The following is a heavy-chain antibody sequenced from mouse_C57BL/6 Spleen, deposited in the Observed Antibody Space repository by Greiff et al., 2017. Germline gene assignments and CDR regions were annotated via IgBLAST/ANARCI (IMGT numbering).Heavy chain of an antibody. Sequence: QVQLKESGPGLVAPSQSLSITCTVSGFSLPSYGVGWVRQPPGQGLEWLGVIWGGGSTNYNSALMSRLSISKDNSTSQVFLKINSRQTDDTARYYCAKQSDYYGYYYAMDYWGQGTSVTVAS. CDR1: GFSLPSYG. V-gene: IGHV2-9*01. CDR2: IWGGGST. D-gene: IGHD1-1*01. CDR3: AKQSDYYGYYYAMDY. J-gene: IGHJ4*01.